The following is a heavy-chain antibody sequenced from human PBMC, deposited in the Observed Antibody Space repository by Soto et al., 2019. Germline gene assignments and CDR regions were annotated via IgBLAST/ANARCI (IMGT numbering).Heavy chain of an antibody. CDR2: ISAKNGDT. CDR1: GYTFTVYG. CDR3: ARDPPETPSDY. J-gene: IGHJ4*02. Sequence: QVQLVQSGADVKKPGASVRVSCKASGYTFTVYGITWVRQAPGQGLEWMGWISAKNGDTNLAQKFRGRVTLTTDTSTGTAYMDLRSLTPDDTAVYYCARDPPETPSDYWGQGTLVTVSS. V-gene: IGHV1-18*01.